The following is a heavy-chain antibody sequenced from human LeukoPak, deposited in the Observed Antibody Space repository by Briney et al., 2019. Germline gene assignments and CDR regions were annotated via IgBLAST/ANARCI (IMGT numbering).Heavy chain of an antibody. J-gene: IGHJ4*02. CDR2: IRYDGSNK. CDR3: ARGLSGYASSLAY. CDR1: GFTFSNYG. V-gene: IGHV3-30*02. D-gene: IGHD6-6*01. Sequence: GGSLRLSCAASGFTFSNYGMHWVRQAPGKGLEWVAFIRYDGSNKYYADSVRGRFSISRDNAKNTLYLQMNSLRAEDTAVYYCARGLSGYASSLAYWGQGTLVTVSA.